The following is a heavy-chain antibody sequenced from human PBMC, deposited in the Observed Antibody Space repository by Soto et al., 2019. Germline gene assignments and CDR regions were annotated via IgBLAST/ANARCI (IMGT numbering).Heavy chain of an antibody. D-gene: IGHD6-19*01. V-gene: IGHV4-39*01. J-gene: IGHJ4*02. Sequence: PSETLSLTCTVSGGSISSSSYYWGWIRQPPGKGLEWIGSIYYSGSTCYSPSLKSRVTISVDTSKNQFFLKLSSVTAADTAVYYCATAPTYSSGWLFDYRGQGTLVTVSS. CDR3: ATAPTYSSGWLFDY. CDR1: GGSISSSSYY. CDR2: IYYSGST.